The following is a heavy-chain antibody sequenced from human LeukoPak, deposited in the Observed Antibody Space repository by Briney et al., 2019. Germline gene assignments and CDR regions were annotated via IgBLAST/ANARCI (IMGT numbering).Heavy chain of an antibody. CDR1: GFSFTDSA. Sequence: SVKVSCKASGFSFTDSAVQWMRQARGQSPEWIGLIVVGSGNTNYAQKFQERVTITRDTSTSTAYMELRSLRSEDTAVYYCAADRVPTDPYKWVDPWGQGTQVIVSS. J-gene: IGHJ5*02. V-gene: IGHV1-58*01. CDR3: AADRVPTDPYKWVDP. D-gene: IGHD2-2*01. CDR2: IVVGSGNT.